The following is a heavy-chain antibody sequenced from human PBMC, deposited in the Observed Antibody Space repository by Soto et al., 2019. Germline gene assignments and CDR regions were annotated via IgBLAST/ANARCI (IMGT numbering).Heavy chain of an antibody. CDR1: GFTFSDYY. D-gene: IGHD1-1*01. V-gene: IGHV3-11*06. Sequence: QVQLVESGGGLVKPGGSLRLSCAASGFTFSDYYLSWIRQAPGKGLEWLSYISGSSTYTNYADSVKGRFTISRDNAKNALYLQMNSLRAEDTAVYYCATAERGKTGTRVWGQGTLVTVST. J-gene: IGHJ4*02. CDR3: ATAERGKTGTRV. CDR2: ISGSSTYT.